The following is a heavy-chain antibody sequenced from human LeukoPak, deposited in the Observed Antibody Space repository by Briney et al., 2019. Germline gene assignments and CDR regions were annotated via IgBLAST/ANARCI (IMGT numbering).Heavy chain of an antibody. CDR1: GFTFTSSA. CDR2: IVVGSGNT. Sequence: GASVKVSCKASGFTFTSSAMQCVRQSRGQRLEWIGWIVVGSGNTNYAQKFQERVTITRDMSTSTAYMELSSLRSEDTAVYYCAAVTTVVTHWGQGTLVTVSS. CDR3: AAVTTVVTH. J-gene: IGHJ4*02. V-gene: IGHV1-58*02. D-gene: IGHD4-23*01.